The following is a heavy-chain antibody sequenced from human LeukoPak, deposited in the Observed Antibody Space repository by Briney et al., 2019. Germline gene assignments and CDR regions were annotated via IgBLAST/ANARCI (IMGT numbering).Heavy chain of an antibody. Sequence: PGGSLRLSCAASGFTFSSYAMHWVRQAPGKGLEWVAVISYDGSNKYYADSVKGRFTITRDNSKNTLYLQMNSLRAEDTAVYYCARDLGRYCSSTSCPPAAFDIWGQGTMVTVSS. CDR1: GFTFSSYA. J-gene: IGHJ3*02. CDR3: ARDLGRYCSSTSCPPAAFDI. CDR2: ISYDGSNK. V-gene: IGHV3-30-3*01. D-gene: IGHD2-2*01.